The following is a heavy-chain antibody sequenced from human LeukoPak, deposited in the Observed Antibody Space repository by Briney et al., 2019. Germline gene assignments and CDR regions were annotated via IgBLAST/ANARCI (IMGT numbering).Heavy chain of an antibody. D-gene: IGHD1-1*01. V-gene: IGHV3-33*01. CDR3: TRDWNDLDY. CDR1: GFTFSSYG. CDR2: IWFDGSNK. J-gene: IGHJ4*02. Sequence: AGGSLRLSCAASGFTFSSYGMHWVRQAPGKGLEWVSVIWFDGSNKYYVDSVKGRFTISRDNSKNTLYLQMNGLRAEDTAVYYSTRDWNDLDYWGQGTLVTVSS.